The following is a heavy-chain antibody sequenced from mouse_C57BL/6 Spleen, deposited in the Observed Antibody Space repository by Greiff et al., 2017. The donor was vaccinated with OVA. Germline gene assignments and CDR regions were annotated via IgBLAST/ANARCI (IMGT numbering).Heavy chain of an antibody. V-gene: IGHV5-12*01. CDR1: GFTFSDYY. J-gene: IGHJ2*01. CDR2: ISNGGCST. CDR3: ARDGGGVLDY. Sequence: EVKLVESGGGLVQPGGSLKLSCAASGFTFSDYYMYWVRQTPEKRLEWVAYISNGGCSTYYPDTVKGRFTISRDNAKNTLYLQMSRLKSEDTAMYYCARDGGGVLDYWGQGTTLTVSS.